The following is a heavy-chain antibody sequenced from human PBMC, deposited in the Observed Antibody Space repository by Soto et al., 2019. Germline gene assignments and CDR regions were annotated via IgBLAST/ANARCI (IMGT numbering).Heavy chain of an antibody. CDR2: ISGSGGST. V-gene: IGHV3-23*01. CDR3: AKDHMITFGGVIVIRGVYFDY. D-gene: IGHD3-16*02. CDR1: GFTFSSYA. Sequence: GGSLRLSCAASGFTFSSYAMSWVRQAPGKGLEWVSAISGSGGSTYYADSVKGRFTISRDNSKNTLYLQMNSLRAEDTAVYYCAKDHMITFGGVIVIRGVYFDYWGQGTLVTVSS. J-gene: IGHJ4*02.